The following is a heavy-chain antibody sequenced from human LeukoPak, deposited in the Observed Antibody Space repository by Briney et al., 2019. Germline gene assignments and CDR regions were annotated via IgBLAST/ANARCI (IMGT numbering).Heavy chain of an antibody. D-gene: IGHD6-13*01. Sequence: GWSLRLSCVASGFIFSSYGMHWVRQAPGKGLEWVAVIWYDGSNKYYADSVKGRFTISRDNSKNTLYLQMNSLRAEDTAVYYRARDPHTAAAWTIFDYSGQGTLVTVSS. J-gene: IGHJ4*02. CDR2: IWYDGSNK. V-gene: IGHV3-33*01. CDR1: GFIFSSYG. CDR3: ARDPHTAAAWTIFDY.